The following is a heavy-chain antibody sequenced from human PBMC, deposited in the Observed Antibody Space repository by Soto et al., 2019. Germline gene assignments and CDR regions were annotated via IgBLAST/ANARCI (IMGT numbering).Heavy chain of an antibody. V-gene: IGHV4-34*01. CDR3: ARARGLTWFDP. J-gene: IGHJ5*02. D-gene: IGHD5-12*01. Sequence: QVQLQQWGAGLLKPSETLSLTCAVYGGSFSGYYWSWIRQPPGKGLEWIGEINHSGSTNYNPSLKSRVTISVDTSKNQFSLKLSSVTAADTAVYYCARARGLTWFDPWGQGTLVTVSS. CDR2: INHSGST. CDR1: GGSFSGYY.